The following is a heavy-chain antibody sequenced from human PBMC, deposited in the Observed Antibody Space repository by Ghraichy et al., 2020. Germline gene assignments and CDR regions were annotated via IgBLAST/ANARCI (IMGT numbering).Heavy chain of an antibody. Sequence: GGSLRLSCAASGFTFNSYGMHWVRQAPGKGLEWVAVIWYDGSNKYYADSVKGRFTISRDNSKNTLYLQMNSLRAEDTAVYYCARDSRPTYGDYGAFDIWGQGTMVTVSS. CDR1: GFTFNSYG. D-gene: IGHD4-17*01. V-gene: IGHV3-33*01. CDR3: ARDSRPTYGDYGAFDI. J-gene: IGHJ3*02. CDR2: IWYDGSNK.